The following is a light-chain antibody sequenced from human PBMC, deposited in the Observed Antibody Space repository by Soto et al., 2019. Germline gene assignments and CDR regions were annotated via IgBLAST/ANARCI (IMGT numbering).Light chain of an antibody. CDR2: GNS. CDR1: SSSIGSGYE. CDR3: QSYDSSLSGYV. Sequence: QSALTQPASVSGAPGQRGTISCTWSSSSIGSGYEVHWYQQLPGIAPKLLIYGNSNRPSGVPDRFSGSKSGTSASLAITGLQAEDEADYYCQSYDSSLSGYVFGPGTNVPVL. V-gene: IGLV1-40*01. J-gene: IGLJ1*01.